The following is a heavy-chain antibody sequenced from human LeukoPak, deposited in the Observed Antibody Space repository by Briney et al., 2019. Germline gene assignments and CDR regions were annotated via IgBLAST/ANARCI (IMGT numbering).Heavy chain of an antibody. J-gene: IGHJ4*02. D-gene: IGHD3-10*01. CDR1: GGSVTTSSYY. CDR2: MSHSGTT. CDR3: ANRGLYGYFTS. V-gene: IGHV4-39*01. Sequence: PSETLSLTCSVSGGSVTTSSYYWGWVRQPPGKGLERIGSMSHSGTTWYSPSLKSRVTISADTSSNQFSLRLASVTATDTAVYYCANRGLYGYFTSWGQGTLVTVSS.